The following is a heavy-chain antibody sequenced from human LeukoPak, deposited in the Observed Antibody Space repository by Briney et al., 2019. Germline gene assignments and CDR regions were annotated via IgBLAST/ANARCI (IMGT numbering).Heavy chain of an antibody. CDR1: GGSIISDY. D-gene: IGHD2-2*01. CDR3: ARDIVVVPAAIRSRQYYYYMDV. J-gene: IGHJ6*03. V-gene: IGHV4-4*08. Sequence: SETLSLTCSVSGGSIISDYWTWIRQPPGKGLEWIGYIYSSGTTNYNPSLKSRVTISVDTSKNQFSLKLSSVTAADTAVYYCARDIVVVPAAIRSRQYYYYMDVWGKGTTVTVSS. CDR2: IYSSGTT.